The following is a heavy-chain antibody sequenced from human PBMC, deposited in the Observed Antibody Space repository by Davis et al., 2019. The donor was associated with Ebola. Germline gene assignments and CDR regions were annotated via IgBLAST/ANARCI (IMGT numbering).Heavy chain of an antibody. CDR1: GGSFSGYY. CDR2: VDHSGRT. V-gene: IGHV4-34*01. CDR3: VRGGGYGGYGMDV. Sequence: PSETLSLTCSVSGGSFSGYYWTCIRQPPGKGLEWIGEVDHSGRTNSNPSLKSRLTISRDTSKNQFSLKLTSVTAADTAVYYCVRGGGYGGYGMDVWGQGTTVTVSS. D-gene: IGHD4-23*01. J-gene: IGHJ6*02.